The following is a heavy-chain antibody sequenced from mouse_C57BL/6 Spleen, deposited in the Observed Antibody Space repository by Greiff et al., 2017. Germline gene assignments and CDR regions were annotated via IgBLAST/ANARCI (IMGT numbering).Heavy chain of an antibody. V-gene: IGHV1-47*01. CDR3: ARPIYYDYDGFAY. J-gene: IGHJ3*01. CDR1: GYTFTTYP. D-gene: IGHD2-4*01. CDR2: FHPYNDDT. Sequence: VQLQQSGAELVKPGASVKMSCKASGYTFTTYPIEWMKQNHGKSLEWIGNFHPYNDDTKYNEQFKGKATLTVEKSSSTVYLELSRITSDDSAVYYCARPIYYDYDGFAYWGQGTLVTVSA.